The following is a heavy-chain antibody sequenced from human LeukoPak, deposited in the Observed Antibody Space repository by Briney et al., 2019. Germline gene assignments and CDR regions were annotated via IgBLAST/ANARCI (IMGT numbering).Heavy chain of an antibody. V-gene: IGHV1-18*01. J-gene: IGHJ4*02. CDR3: AREVDYYDSSGSLFDY. CDR1: GYTFTSYG. CDR2: ISAYNGNT. D-gene: IGHD3-22*01. Sequence: ASVKVSCKASGYTFTSYGIGWVRQAPGQGLEWMGWISAYNGNTNYAQKLQGRVTMTTDTSTSTAYMELRSLRSDDTAVYYCAREVDYYDSSGSLFDYWGQGTLVTVSS.